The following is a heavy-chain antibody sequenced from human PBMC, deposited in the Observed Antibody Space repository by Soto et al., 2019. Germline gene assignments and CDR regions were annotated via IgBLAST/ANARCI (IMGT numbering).Heavy chain of an antibody. CDR1: GFTFSSYG. J-gene: IGHJ4*02. CDR3: ARGATSPSY. Sequence: EVQLLESGGGFVQPGGSLRLSCAASGFTFSSYGMSWVRQAPGKGLEWVSAISSSGGRAYYADSVKGRFTISRDNSKNTLYLQMNSLRAEDTAVYYGARGATSPSYWGQGTLVTVSS. V-gene: IGHV3-23*01. CDR2: ISSSGGRA.